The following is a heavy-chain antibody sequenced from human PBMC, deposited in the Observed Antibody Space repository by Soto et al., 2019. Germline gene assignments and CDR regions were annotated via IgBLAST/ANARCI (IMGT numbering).Heavy chain of an antibody. Sequence: PGGSLRLSCAASGFTFSSYSMNWVRQAPGKELEWVSYISSSSSTIYYADSVKGRFTISRDNAKNSLYLQMNSLRAEDTAVYYCARDAGYFFSTSCPHKNAFVIWGQGIMVTVSS. D-gene: IGHD2-2*01. CDR1: GFTFSSYS. CDR3: ARDAGYFFSTSCPHKNAFVI. CDR2: ISSSSSTI. V-gene: IGHV3-48*01. J-gene: IGHJ3*02.